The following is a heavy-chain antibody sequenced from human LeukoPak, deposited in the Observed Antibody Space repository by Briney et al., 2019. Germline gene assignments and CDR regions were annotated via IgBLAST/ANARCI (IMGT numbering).Heavy chain of an antibody. CDR1: GYTFSSYW. J-gene: IGHJ4*02. V-gene: IGHV5-51*01. Sequence: GESLRISCKGSGYTFSSYWIGWVRQMPGKGLEWMGTIYPGDSDTRYSPSLQGQVTISVDTSIGTAYLQWSSLKASDTAIYYCARQNDFRLDYWGQGTLVTVSS. D-gene: IGHD3-3*01. CDR2: IYPGDSDT. CDR3: ARQNDFRLDY.